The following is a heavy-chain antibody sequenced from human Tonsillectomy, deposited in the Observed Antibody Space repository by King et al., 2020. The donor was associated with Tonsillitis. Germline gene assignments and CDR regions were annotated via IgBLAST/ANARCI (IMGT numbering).Heavy chain of an antibody. V-gene: IGHV3-33*08. J-gene: IGHJ6*03. Sequence: HVQLVESGGGVVQPGRSLKLSCAASGLTFSNYGMHWVRQAPGKGLEWVAVIWYDGSNQFYADSVKGRFTISRDNSKNTLYLQMNSLRVEDTAVYYCARRGDIVVGNYYYYYMDVWGKGTTVTVSS. CDR1: GLTFSNYG. CDR2: IWYDGSNQ. CDR3: ARRGDIVVGNYYYYYMDV. D-gene: IGHD2-2*01.